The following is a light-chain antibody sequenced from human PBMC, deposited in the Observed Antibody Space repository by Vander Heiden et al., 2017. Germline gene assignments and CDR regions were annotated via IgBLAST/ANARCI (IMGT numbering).Light chain of an antibody. J-gene: IGKJ4*01. V-gene: IGKV1-5*03. CDR3: QQDNSYPIT. CDR2: KAS. CDR1: QSTSSW. Sequence: DIQMTQSPSTLSASVGDRVTITCRASQSTSSWLAWYQQKPVKAPKLLIYKASSLESAVLSRSSGSGSGTEFTLTISSLHPDDFATYYCQQDNSYPITFGGGTKVELK.